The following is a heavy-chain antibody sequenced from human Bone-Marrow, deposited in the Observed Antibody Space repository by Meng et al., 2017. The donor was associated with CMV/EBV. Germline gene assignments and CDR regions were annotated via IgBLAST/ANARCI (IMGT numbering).Heavy chain of an antibody. V-gene: IGHV3-30*04. CDR1: GFTFSSYA. J-gene: IGHJ4*02. CDR2: ISYDGSNK. D-gene: IGHD1-26*01. Sequence: GESLKISCAASGFTFSSYAMHWVRQAPGKGLEWVAVISYDGSNKYYADSVKGRFTISRDNSKNTLYLQMNSLRAEDTAVYYCARGKKGGELLYFEYWGPGNRVTVSS. CDR3: ARGKKGGELLYFEY.